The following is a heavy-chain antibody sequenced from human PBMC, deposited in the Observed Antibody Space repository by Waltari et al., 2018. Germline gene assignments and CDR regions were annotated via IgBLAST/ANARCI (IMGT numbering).Heavy chain of an antibody. D-gene: IGHD3-10*01. CDR2: INHSGST. J-gene: IGHJ6*04. Sequence: QVQLQQWGAGLLKPSETLSLTCAVYGGSFSGYYWSWIRQPPGKGLEWIGEINHSGSTNYNPSLKSRVTISVDTSKNQFSLKLSSVTAADTAVYYCASHYGSGSYLGRKKPREMDVWGKGTTVTVSS. CDR3: ASHYGSGSYLGRKKPREMDV. V-gene: IGHV4-34*01. CDR1: GGSFSGYY.